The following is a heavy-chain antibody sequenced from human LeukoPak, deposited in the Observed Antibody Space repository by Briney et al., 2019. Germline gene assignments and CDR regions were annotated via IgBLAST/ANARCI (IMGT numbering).Heavy chain of an antibody. V-gene: IGHV1-8*03. CDR2: MNPNSGNT. Sequence: GASVKVSCKASGYTFTSYDINWVRQATGQGLEWMGWMNPNSGNTGYAQKFQGRVTITRNTSISTAYMELSSLRSEDTAVYYCARGGRYPGLGDYYYYMDVWGKGTTVTVSS. CDR1: GYTFTSYD. D-gene: IGHD3-9*01. J-gene: IGHJ6*03. CDR3: ARGGRYPGLGDYYYYMDV.